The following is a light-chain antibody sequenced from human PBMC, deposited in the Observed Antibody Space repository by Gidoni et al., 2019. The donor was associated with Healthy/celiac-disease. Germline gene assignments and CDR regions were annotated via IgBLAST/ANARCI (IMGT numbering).Light chain of an antibody. V-gene: IGKV1-39*01. CDR2: AAS. CDR3: QQSYSTLTWT. Sequence: DIQMTQSPSSLSASVGDRVTITCRASQSISSYLNWYQQKPGKAAKLLIYAASSLPSGVPSRFSGSGSGTDFTLTISSLQPEDYATYYCQQSYSTLTWTFGQGTKVEIK. CDR1: QSISSY. J-gene: IGKJ1*01.